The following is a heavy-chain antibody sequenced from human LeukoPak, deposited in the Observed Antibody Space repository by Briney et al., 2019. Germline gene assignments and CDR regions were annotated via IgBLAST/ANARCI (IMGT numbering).Heavy chain of an antibody. D-gene: IGHD6-6*01. CDR1: GFTFDSYA. V-gene: IGHV3-23*01. Sequence: GGSLRLSCAASGFTFDSYAMSWVRQAPGKWLEWLSSISGSGASTYYADSVKGRFTISRDNSKNTLYLQMSSLRAEDTAVYYCAKFLAVIAARDSLYFQHWGQGTLVTVSS. J-gene: IGHJ1*01. CDR3: AKFLAVIAARDSLYFQH. CDR2: ISGSGAST.